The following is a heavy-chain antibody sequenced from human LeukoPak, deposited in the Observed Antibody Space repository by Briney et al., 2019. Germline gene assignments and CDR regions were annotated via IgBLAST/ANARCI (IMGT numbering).Heavy chain of an antibody. CDR1: GFSLSTYA. V-gene: IGHV3-64*01. D-gene: IGHD1-26*01. Sequence: GSLALSRAAPGFSLSTYAIHWGRPAPGEGLEYGSAISSNGGSTYYANSVKGRFTISRDNSKNTLYLQMGSLRAEDMAVYYCARWDSWSYYVGYFDYWGQGTLVTVSS. J-gene: IGHJ4*02. CDR2: ISSNGGST. CDR3: ARWDSWSYYVGYFDY.